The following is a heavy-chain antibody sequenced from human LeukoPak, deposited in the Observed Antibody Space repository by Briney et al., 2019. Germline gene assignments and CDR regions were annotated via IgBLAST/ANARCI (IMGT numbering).Heavy chain of an antibody. CDR3: TTERVVATIFATHFDY. CDR1: GFTFSNAW. J-gene: IGHJ4*02. Sequence: GGSLRLSCAASGFTFSNAWMSWVRQAPGKGLEWVGRIKSKTDGGTTDYAAPVKGRFTISRDDSKNTLYLQMNSLKTEDTAVYYCTTERVVATIFATHFDYWGQGTLVTVSS. V-gene: IGHV3-15*01. D-gene: IGHD5-12*01. CDR2: IKSKTDGGTT.